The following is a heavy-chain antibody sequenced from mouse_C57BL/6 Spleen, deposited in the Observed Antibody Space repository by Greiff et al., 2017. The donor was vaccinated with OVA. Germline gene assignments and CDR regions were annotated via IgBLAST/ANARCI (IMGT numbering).Heavy chain of an antibody. J-gene: IGHJ3*01. CDR2: IHPNSGST. CDR1: GYTFTSYW. CDR3: ARSGTAQAPFAY. V-gene: IGHV1-64*01. D-gene: IGHD3-2*02. Sequence: VQLQQPGAELVKPGASVKLSCKASGYTFTSYWMHWVKQRPGQGLEWIGMIHPNSGSTNYNEKFKSKATLTVDKSSSTAYMQLSSLTSEDSAVYYCARSGTAQAPFAYSGQGTLVTVSA.